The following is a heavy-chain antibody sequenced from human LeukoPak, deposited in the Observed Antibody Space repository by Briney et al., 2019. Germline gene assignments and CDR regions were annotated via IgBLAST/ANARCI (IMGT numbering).Heavy chain of an antibody. CDR1: GFTFSSYD. CDR3: ARARGGWELPYHSYYYMDV. D-gene: IGHD1-26*01. V-gene: IGHV3-13*01. Sequence: PGGSLRLSCAASGFTFSSYDMHWVRQATGKGLEWASAIGTAGDTYYPGSVKGRFTISRENAKNSLYLQMNSLRAGDTAVYYCARARGGWELPYHSYYYMDVWGKGTTVTVSS. CDR2: IGTAGDT. J-gene: IGHJ6*03.